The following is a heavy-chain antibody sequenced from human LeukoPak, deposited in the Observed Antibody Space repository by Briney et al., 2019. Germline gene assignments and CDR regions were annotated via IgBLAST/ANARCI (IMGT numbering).Heavy chain of an antibody. CDR2: INSDGSGT. J-gene: IGHJ4*02. CDR3: ARGGYNGFDY. V-gene: IGHV3-74*01. Sequence: GRSLRLSCAASGFTFSGYEMNWVRQAPGKGVVWVSRINSDGSGTSYADSVKGRFPISRDNAKNTLYLQMNTLRAEDTAVYYCARGGYNGFDYWGQGTLVTVSS. CDR1: GFTFSGYE. D-gene: IGHD5-24*01.